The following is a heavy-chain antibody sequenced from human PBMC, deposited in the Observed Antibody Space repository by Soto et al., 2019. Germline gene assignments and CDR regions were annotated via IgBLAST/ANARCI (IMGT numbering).Heavy chain of an antibody. Sequence: GGSLRLSCAASGFTFSSYGMHWVRQAPGKGLEWVAVISYDGSNKYYADSVKGRFTISRDNSKNTLYLQMNSLRAGDTAVYYCAKDKWAQGITIFGALDYWGQGTLVTVSS. V-gene: IGHV3-30*18. D-gene: IGHD3-3*01. CDR3: AKDKWAQGITIFGALDY. CDR2: ISYDGSNK. J-gene: IGHJ4*02. CDR1: GFTFSSYG.